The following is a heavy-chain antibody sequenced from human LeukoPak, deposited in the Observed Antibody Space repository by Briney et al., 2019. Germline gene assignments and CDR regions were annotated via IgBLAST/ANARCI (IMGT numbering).Heavy chain of an antibody. Sequence: GESLKISCKGSGYSFTSYWIGWVRQMPGKGLEWMGIIYPGDSDTIYSPSFQGQVTISADKPISTANLQWSSLKASDTAMYYCARRYCSSSSCFGGDAFDIWGQGTMVTVSS. J-gene: IGHJ3*02. V-gene: IGHV5-51*01. CDR3: ARRYCSSSSCFGGDAFDI. CDR2: IYPGDSDT. CDR1: GYSFTSYW. D-gene: IGHD2-2*01.